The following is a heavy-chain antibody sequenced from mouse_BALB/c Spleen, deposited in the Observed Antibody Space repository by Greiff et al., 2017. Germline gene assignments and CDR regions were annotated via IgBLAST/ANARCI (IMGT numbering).Heavy chain of an antibody. CDR3: ARCGLRYYFDY. D-gene: IGHD3-1*01. V-gene: IGHV5-17*02. J-gene: IGHJ2*01. CDR1: GFTFSSFG. CDR2: ISSGSSTN. Sequence: EVMLVESGGGLVQPGGSRTISCAASGFTFSSFGMHWVRQAPEKGLEWVAYISSGSSTNYYADTVKGRFTISRDNPKNTLFLQMPSLKSEDTAMCYCARCGLRYYFDYWGQGTTLTVSS.